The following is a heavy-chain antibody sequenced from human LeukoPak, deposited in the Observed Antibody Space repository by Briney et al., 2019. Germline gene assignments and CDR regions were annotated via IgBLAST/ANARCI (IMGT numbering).Heavy chain of an antibody. CDR1: GGSISSSSYY. Sequence: PSETLSLTCTVSGGSISSSSYYWGWIRQPPGKGLEWIGSIYYSGSTYYNPSLKSRVTISVDTSKNQFSLKLSSVTAADTAVYYCARAPWIRKQPVVFDYWGQGTLVTVSS. J-gene: IGHJ4*02. CDR3: ARAPWIRKQPVVFDY. V-gene: IGHV4-39*07. CDR2: IYYSGST. D-gene: IGHD6-13*01.